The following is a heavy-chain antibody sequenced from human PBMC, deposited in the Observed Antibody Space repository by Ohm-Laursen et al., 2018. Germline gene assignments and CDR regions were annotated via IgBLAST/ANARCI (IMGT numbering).Heavy chain of an antibody. CDR2: ISYDGSKK. J-gene: IGHJ4*02. D-gene: IGHD6-13*01. V-gene: IGHV3-30*18. CDR1: GFTFSTYG. CDR3: AKVGQQLDN. Sequence: SLRLSCAASGFTFSTYGMHWVRQTAGKGLEWVAVISYDGSKKYYADSVKGRFTISRDNSKNTLYLQMNSLRAEDTAVYYCAKVGQQLDNWGQGTLVTVSS.